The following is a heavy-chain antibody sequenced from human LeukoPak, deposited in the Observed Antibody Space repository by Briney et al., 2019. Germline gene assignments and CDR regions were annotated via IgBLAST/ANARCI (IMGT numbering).Heavy chain of an antibody. Sequence: SETLSLTCTVSGGSISSSSYYWGWIRQPPGKGLEWIGSIYYSGSTYYNPSLKRRVTISVDTSKNQFSLKLSSVTAADTAVYYCARDWTSSGSYYFDYWGQGTLVTVSS. CDR2: IYYSGST. D-gene: IGHD3/OR15-3a*01. CDR1: GGSISSSSYY. V-gene: IGHV4-39*07. CDR3: ARDWTSSGSYYFDY. J-gene: IGHJ4*02.